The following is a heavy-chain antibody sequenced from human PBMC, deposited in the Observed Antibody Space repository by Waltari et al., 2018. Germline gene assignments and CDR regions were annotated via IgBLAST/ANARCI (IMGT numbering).Heavy chain of an antibody. CDR3: ARDYGDSSGHDAFDI. J-gene: IGHJ3*02. CDR2: IRGSGGST. V-gene: IGHV3-23*04. D-gene: IGHD4-17*01. Sequence: EVQLVESGGGLVQPGGSLRLSCAASGFTFSSYAMSWVRQAPGKGLEWVSAIRGSGGSTYYADSVKGRFTISRDNSKNTLYLQMNSLRAEDTAVYYCARDYGDSSGHDAFDIWCQGTMVTVSS. CDR1: GFTFSSYA.